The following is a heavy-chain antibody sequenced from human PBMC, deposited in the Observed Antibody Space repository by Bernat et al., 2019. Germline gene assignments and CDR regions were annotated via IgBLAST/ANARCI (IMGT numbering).Heavy chain of an antibody. J-gene: IGHJ4*02. V-gene: IGHV5-10-1*03. Sequence: EVQLVQSGAEVKKPGESLRISCKGSGYSFTSYWISWVRQMPGKGLEWMGRIDPSDSYTNYSPSCQGHVTISADKSISTAYLQWSSLKASDTAMYYCARSITMVRGVMGIYFDYWGQGTLVTVSS. CDR3: ARSITMVRGVMGIYFDY. D-gene: IGHD3-10*01. CDR2: IDPSDSYT. CDR1: GYSFTSYW.